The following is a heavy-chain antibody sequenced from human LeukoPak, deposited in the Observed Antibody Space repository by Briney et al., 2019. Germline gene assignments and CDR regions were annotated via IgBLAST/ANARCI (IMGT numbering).Heavy chain of an antibody. Sequence: ASVKVSCKASGYTXTGYYMHWVRQAPGQGLEWMGWINPNGGGTSYAQKFWGRVTMTRDTSIDTAYMDLSSLRSDDTAVYYCARKGPNSSSWYHFDYWGQGTLVTVSS. D-gene: IGHD6-13*01. J-gene: IGHJ4*02. V-gene: IGHV1-2*02. CDR2: INPNGGGT. CDR3: ARKGPNSSSWYHFDY. CDR1: GYTXTGYY.